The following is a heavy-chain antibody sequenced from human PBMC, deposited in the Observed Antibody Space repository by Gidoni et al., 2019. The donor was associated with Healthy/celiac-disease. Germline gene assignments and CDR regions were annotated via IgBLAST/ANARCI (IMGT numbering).Heavy chain of an antibody. V-gene: IGHV3-33*01. D-gene: IGHD6-19*01. CDR2: IWYDGSNK. CDR3: ARSSGWAGTEDFDY. J-gene: IGHJ4*02. CDR1: GFTFSSYG. Sequence: QVQLVESGGGVVQPGRSLRLSCAASGFTFSSYGMHWVRQAPGKGLGWVAVIWYDGSNKYYADSVKVRFTISRDNSKNTLYLQMNSLRAEDTAVYYCARSSGWAGTEDFDYWGQGTLVTVSS.